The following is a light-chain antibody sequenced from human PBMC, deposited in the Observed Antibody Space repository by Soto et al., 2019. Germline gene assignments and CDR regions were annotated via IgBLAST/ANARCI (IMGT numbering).Light chain of an antibody. CDR3: QQSYSNPPYT. CDR2: AAS. J-gene: IGKJ2*01. V-gene: IGKV1-39*01. CDR1: QSIGIY. Sequence: DLQMTQSPSSLSASVGDRVSITCRASQSIGIYLNWYQQKPGKAPKVLIYAASSLQSGVPSRFSGSGYGTDFTLTISSLQPEDFATYYCQQSYSNPPYTFGQGTKLRSN.